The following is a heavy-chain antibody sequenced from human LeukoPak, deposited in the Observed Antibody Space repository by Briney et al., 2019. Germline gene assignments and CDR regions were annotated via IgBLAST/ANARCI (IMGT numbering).Heavy chain of an antibody. CDR1: GYTFTGYY. Sequence: ASVEVSCKASGYTFTGYYMHWVRQAPGQGLEWMGWINPNSGGTNYAQKFQGRVTMTRDTSINTAYMEVSMLRSNDRAVYFCASLSPSAWGQGTLVTVSS. V-gene: IGHV1-2*02. CDR3: ASLSPSA. J-gene: IGHJ5*02. CDR2: INPNSGGT.